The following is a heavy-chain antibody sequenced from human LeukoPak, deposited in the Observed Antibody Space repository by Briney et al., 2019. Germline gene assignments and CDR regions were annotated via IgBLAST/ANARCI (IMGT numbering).Heavy chain of an antibody. Sequence: GASVKVSCKASGGTFSSYAISWVRQAPGQGLEWMGGIIPIFGTANYAQKFQGRVTITADESTSTAYMELSSLRSEDTAVYYCAREAYGDYETLDYWGQGTLVTVSS. CDR1: GGTFSSYA. D-gene: IGHD4-17*01. V-gene: IGHV1-69*13. J-gene: IGHJ4*02. CDR2: IIPIFGTA. CDR3: AREAYGDYETLDY.